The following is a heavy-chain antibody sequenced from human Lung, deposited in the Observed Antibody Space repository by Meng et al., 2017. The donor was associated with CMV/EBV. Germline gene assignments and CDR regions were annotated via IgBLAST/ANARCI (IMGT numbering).Heavy chain of an antibody. CDR1: GFTFSNYE. CDR3: TRVASFAIAFDF. CDR2: ISSSADTK. D-gene: IGHD2-2*02. V-gene: IGHV3-48*03. Sequence: GESXKISCAASGFTFSNYEMNWVRQAPGKGLEWISYISSSADTKYYADSVKGRFTISRDNTKKSLFLQMNSLRAEDTAVYYCTRVASFAIAFDFWGQGALVTVSS. J-gene: IGHJ4*02.